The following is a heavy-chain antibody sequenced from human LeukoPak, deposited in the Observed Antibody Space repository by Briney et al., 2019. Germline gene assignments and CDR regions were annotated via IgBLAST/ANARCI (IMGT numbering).Heavy chain of an antibody. V-gene: IGHV1-18*01. CDR2: ISAYNGNT. J-gene: IGHJ4*02. Sequence: GASVKVSCKASGYTFTSYGISWVRQAPRQGLEWMGWISAYNGNTNYAQKLQGRVTMTTDTPTSTAYMELRSLRSDDTAVYYCARDHQEGGSHAPLDYWGQGTLVTVSS. CDR3: ARDHQEGGSHAPLDY. CDR1: GYTFTSYG. D-gene: IGHD1-26*01.